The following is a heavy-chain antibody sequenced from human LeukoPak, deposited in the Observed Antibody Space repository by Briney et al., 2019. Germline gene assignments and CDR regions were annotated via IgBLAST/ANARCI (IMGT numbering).Heavy chain of an antibody. CDR1: GGSFSGYY. CDR2: INHSGST. Sequence: SSETLSLTCAVYGGSFSGYYWSWIRQPPGKGLEWIGEINHSGSTNYNPSLKSRVTISVDTSKNQFSLKLSSVTAADTAVYYCARVWSEDGYSYGNWGQGTLVTVSS. D-gene: IGHD5-18*01. V-gene: IGHV4-34*01. CDR3: ARVWSEDGYSYGN. J-gene: IGHJ4*02.